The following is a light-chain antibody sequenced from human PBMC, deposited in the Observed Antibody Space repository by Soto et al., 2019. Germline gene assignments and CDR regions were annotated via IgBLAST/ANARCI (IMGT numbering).Light chain of an antibody. CDR3: QQYNSLWT. CDR2: KAS. Sequence: DIQMTQSPSTLSASVGDRVTITCRASQSVNSRLAWYQQKPGKAPKLLIDKASNLESGVPSRFSGSGSGTEFTLTINSLQPDDFATYYCQQYNSLWTFGQGTKVEI. J-gene: IGKJ1*01. CDR1: QSVNSR. V-gene: IGKV1-5*03.